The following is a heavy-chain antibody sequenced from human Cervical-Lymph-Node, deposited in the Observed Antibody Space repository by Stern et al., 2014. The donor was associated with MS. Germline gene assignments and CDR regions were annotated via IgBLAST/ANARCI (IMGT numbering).Heavy chain of an antibody. Sequence: QVQLVESGAEVKKPGSSVTVSCKASGGTFSNYAITWFRQAPGRGLEWMGDTNPLYGITNYAQQFQGRVTMTAHDSTATGYMELSGLRSEDTAVYYCAGDRHSSGFDHWGQGTLVTVSS. CDR2: TNPLYGIT. V-gene: IGHV1-69*01. CDR1: GGTFSNYA. D-gene: IGHD3-22*01. J-gene: IGHJ4*02. CDR3: AGDRHSSGFDH.